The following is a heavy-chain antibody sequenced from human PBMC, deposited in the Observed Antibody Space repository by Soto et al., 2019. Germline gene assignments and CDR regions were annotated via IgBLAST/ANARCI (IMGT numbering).Heavy chain of an antibody. D-gene: IGHD2-2*03. V-gene: IGHV1-46*03. J-gene: IGHJ4*02. Sequence: ASVKVSCKASGYTFTSYCIHWVRQAPGQGLEWMGIINPSRGTTGYAQKFQGRVTMTRDTSTSTDYMELSSLRSEDTAVYYCASNFGYCSSTSCSDFWGQGTLVTVSS. CDR2: INPSRGTT. CDR1: GYTFTSYC. CDR3: ASNFGYCSSTSCSDF.